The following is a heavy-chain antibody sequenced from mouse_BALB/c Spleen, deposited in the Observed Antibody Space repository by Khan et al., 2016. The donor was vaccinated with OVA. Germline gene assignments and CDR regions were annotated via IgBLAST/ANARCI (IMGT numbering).Heavy chain of an antibody. CDR1: GYSITSGYG. Sequence: EVQLQESGPGLVKPSQSLSLTCTVTGYSITSGYGWNWIRQFQGNKLEWMGYISYSGSTNYNPYLKSRISITRDTSKNQFFLQLNSVTTEDTATXYCARTARIIYWGQGTTLTVSS. D-gene: IGHD1-2*01. CDR3: ARTARIIY. CDR2: ISYSGST. V-gene: IGHV3-2*02. J-gene: IGHJ2*01.